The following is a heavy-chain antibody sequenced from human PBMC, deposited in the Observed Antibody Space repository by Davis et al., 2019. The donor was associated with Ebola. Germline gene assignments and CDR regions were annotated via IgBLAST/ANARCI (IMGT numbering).Heavy chain of an antibody. CDR1: GFTFSSYG. V-gene: IGHV3-30*18. CDR2: VSYDGSNK. Sequence: GESLKISCAASGFTFSSYGMHWVRQAPGKGLEWVAVVSYDGSNKYYADSVKGRFTISRDNSKNTLYLQMNSLRAEDTAVYYCAKDLRSYCSSTSCYIGGYWGQGTLVTVSS. D-gene: IGHD2-2*02. CDR3: AKDLRSYCSSTSCYIGGY. J-gene: IGHJ4*02.